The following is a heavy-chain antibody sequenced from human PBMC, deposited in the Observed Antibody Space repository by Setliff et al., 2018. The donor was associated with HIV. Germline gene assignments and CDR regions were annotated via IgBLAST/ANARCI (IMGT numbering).Heavy chain of an antibody. Sequence: QPVGSLRLSCAASGFTFSSYSMNWVRQAPGKGLEWISYVHSSGGIIHHADSVKGRFTISRDNAKSSLFLQMNSLRAEDTAVYYCARAYNVYDYRFDSSGYDYWGQGTLVTVSS. V-gene: IGHV3-48*04. CDR1: GFTFSSYS. CDR2: VHSSGGII. D-gene: IGHD3-22*01. CDR3: ARAYNVYDYRFDSSGYDY. J-gene: IGHJ4*02.